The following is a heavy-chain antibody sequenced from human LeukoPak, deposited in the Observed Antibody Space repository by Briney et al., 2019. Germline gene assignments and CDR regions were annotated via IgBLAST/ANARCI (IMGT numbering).Heavy chain of an antibody. CDR2: IYRSGST. D-gene: IGHD3-10*01. V-gene: IGHV4-38-2*01. CDR3: ARQIGDTGRHFDY. J-gene: IGHJ4*02. CDR1: GYSISSGYY. Sequence: SETLSLTCAVSGYSISSGYYWGWIRQPPGKGLEWIGSIYRSGSTYSNPSLNSRVTISVYTSKNQFSLNLTSVTAADTAVYYCARQIGDTGRHFDYWGQGTLVTVSS.